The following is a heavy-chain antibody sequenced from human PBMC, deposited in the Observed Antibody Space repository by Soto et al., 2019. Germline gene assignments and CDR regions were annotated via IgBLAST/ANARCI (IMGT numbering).Heavy chain of an antibody. D-gene: IGHD3-16*01. J-gene: IGHJ4*02. V-gene: IGHV3-66*01. Sequence: GGSLRLSCAGSGFAVSRSYMTWVRQAPGKGLEWVSVIFAGGLSSYADSVKGRFMMYRETANNTLFLQMNKLRAEDTAVYYCARGLHSECLYLSLAANWGQGVLVTVSS. CDR2: IFAGGLS. CDR1: GFAVSRSY. CDR3: ARGLHSECLYLSLAAN.